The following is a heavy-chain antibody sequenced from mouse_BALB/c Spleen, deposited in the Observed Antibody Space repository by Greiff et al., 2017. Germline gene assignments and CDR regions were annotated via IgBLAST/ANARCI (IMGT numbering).Heavy chain of an antibody. Sequence: VQLQQSGAELVRPGALVKLSCKASGFNIKDYYMHWVKQRPEQGLEWIGWIDPENGNTIYEPKFQGKASITADTSSNTAYLQLSSLTSEDTAVYYSARTGNYVDYWGKGTALTVST. CDR1: GFNIKDYY. CDR3: ARTGNYVDY. J-gene: IGHJ2*01. V-gene: IGHV14-1*02. CDR2: IDPENGNT.